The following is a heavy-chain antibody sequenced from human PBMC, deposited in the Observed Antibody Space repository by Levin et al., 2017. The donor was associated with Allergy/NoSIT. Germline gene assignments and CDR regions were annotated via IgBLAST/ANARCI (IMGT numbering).Heavy chain of an antibody. J-gene: IGHJ3*02. CDR3: ARRVYYYDSSGYDAFDI. CDR1: GGSISSYY. V-gene: IGHV4-59*08. D-gene: IGHD3-22*01. Sequence: PSETLSLTCTVSGGSISSYYWSWIRQPPGKGLEWIGYIYYSGSTNYNPSLKSRVTISVDTSKNQFSLKLSSVTAADTAVYYCARRVYYYDSSGYDAFDIWGQGTMVTVSS. CDR2: IYYSGST.